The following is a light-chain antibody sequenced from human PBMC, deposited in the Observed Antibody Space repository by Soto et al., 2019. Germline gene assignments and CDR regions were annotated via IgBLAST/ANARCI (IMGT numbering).Light chain of an antibody. Sequence: EIVMTQSPSTLSVSPGERASLSCRASQSVSSKLAWYQQKAGQAPRLLIYGASTRDTGIPSRFSGSGSGTDFTFTISSLHSEDFAFYCCHQYTKCPYTFGQGTKLEIK. V-gene: IGKV3-15*01. CDR1: QSVSSK. J-gene: IGKJ2*01. CDR2: GAS. CDR3: HQYTKCPYT.